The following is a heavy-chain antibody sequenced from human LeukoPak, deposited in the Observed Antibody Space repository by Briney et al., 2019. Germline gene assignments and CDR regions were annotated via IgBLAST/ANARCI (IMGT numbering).Heavy chain of an antibody. CDR1: GGSFSGYY. D-gene: IGHD3-10*01. V-gene: IGHV4-34*01. J-gene: IGHJ4*02. CDR2: INHSGST. CDR3: ARAEVAGYYYGSGSYYQV. Sequence: PSETLSLTCAVYGGSFSGYYWGWIRQPPGKGLEWIGEINHSGSTNYNPSLKSRVTISVDTSKNQFSLKLSSVTAADTAVYYCARAEVAGYYYGSGSYYQVWGQGTLVTVSS.